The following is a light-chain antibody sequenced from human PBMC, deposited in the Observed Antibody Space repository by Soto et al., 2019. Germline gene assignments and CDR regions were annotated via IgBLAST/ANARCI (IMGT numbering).Light chain of an antibody. CDR1: ESVSRN. CDR3: QQYNDWPRT. J-gene: IGKJ1*01. CDR2: NAF. Sequence: ETLMTQSPATLSVSPGERATLSCRASESVSRNLAWYQRKPGQPPRLLIDNAFTRATGVPARFSGSGSGTDFTLTISSLQSEDFAVYYCQQYNDWPRTFGQGTKVDIK. V-gene: IGKV3-15*01.